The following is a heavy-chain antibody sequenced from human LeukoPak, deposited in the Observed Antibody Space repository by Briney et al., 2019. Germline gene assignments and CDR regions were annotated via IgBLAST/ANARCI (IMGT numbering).Heavy chain of an antibody. CDR2: IRSKAYGGTT. J-gene: IGHJ4*02. CDR1: GFTFGDYG. CDR3: SNSYCGGDCYSGGYFDY. D-gene: IGHD2-21*02. V-gene: IGHV3-49*04. Sequence: GGSLRLSCTGSGFTFGDYGMSWVRQAPGKGLEWVGFIRSKAYGGTTEYAASVKGRFTIPRDDSKSIAYLQMNSLKTEDTAVYYCSNSYCGGDCYSGGYFDYWGQGTLVTVSS.